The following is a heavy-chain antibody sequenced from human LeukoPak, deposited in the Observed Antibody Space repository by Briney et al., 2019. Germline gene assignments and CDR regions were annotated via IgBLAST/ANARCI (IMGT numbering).Heavy chain of an antibody. CDR3: ARDSPIGNSGTDAFDI. CDR1: GFTFNSYA. Sequence: PGGSLRLPCADSGFTFNSYAMSWVRQAPGKGLQWVSGISNSGGTTYYADSVKGRFTISRDNSRNTLYLQMNSLRAEDTAVYYCARDSPIGNSGTDAFDIWGQGTMVTVSS. V-gene: IGHV3-23*01. D-gene: IGHD4-23*01. CDR2: ISNSGGTT. J-gene: IGHJ3*02.